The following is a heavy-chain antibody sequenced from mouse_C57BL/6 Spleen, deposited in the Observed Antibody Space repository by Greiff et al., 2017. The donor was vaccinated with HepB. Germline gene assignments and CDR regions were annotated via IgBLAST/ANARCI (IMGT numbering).Heavy chain of an antibody. CDR3: ARKGITTALDV. J-gene: IGHJ1*03. CDR2: IDPSDSYT. V-gene: IGHV1-69*01. Sequence: QVHVKQPGAELVMPGASVKLSCKASGYTFTSYWMHWVKQRPGQGLEWIGEIDPSDSYTNYNQKFKGKSTLTVDKSSSTAYMQLSSLTSEDSAVYYCARKGITTALDVWGTGTTVTVSS. CDR1: GYTFTSYW. D-gene: IGHD1-2*01.